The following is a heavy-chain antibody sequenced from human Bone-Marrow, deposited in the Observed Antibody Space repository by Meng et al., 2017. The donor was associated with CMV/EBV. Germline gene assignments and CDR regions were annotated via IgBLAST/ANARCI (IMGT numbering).Heavy chain of an antibody. J-gene: IGHJ4*02. Sequence: PLQESGPGLVKPSETLSLTCTVSGGSISSYYWSWIRQPAGKGLEWIGRIYTSGSTNYNPSLKSRVTMSVDTSKNQFSLKLSSVTAADTAVYYCARGDLAPLDETYYFDYWGQGTLVTVSS. CDR2: IYTSGST. CDR3: ARGDLAPLDETYYFDY. CDR1: GGSISSYY. D-gene: IGHD2-21*02. V-gene: IGHV4-4*07.